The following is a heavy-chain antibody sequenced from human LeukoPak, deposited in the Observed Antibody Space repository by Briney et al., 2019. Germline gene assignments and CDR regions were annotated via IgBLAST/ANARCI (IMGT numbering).Heavy chain of an antibody. Sequence: GGSLRLSCAASGFSFSTYSMNWVRQASGKGLEWVSYISTSSTISYADSVKGRFTISRDNAKNSLYLQMNSLRDEDTAVYYCARTSLRTFHIWGQGTMVTVSS. V-gene: IGHV3-48*02. CDR1: GFSFSTYS. CDR3: ARTSLRTFHI. CDR2: ISTSSTI. J-gene: IGHJ3*02.